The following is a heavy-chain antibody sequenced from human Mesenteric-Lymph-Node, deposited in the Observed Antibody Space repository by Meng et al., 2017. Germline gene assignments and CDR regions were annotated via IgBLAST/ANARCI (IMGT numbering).Heavy chain of an antibody. CDR2: ISGSSRT. J-gene: IGHJ4*02. CDR3: ARDRIVGATSGPKDY. CDR1: EFTFSDFA. D-gene: IGHD1-26*01. Sequence: GESLKISCAASEFTFSDFAMSWVRQAPGKGLEWVSVISGSSRTYYADSVKGRFTISRDNSKNTLYLQMNSLRAEDTAVYYCARDRIVGATSGPKDYWGQGTLVTVSS. V-gene: IGHV3-23*01.